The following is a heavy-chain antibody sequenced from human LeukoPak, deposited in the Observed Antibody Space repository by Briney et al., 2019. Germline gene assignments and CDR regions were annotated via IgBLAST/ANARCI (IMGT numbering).Heavy chain of an antibody. V-gene: IGHV4-59*01. CDR3: AREAALWFGEFPDAFDI. D-gene: IGHD3-10*01. J-gene: IGHJ3*02. Sequence: PSETLSLTCTVSGGSISSYYWSWIRQPPGKGLEWIGYIYYSGSTNYNPSLKSRVTISVDTSKNRFSLKLSSVTAADTAVYYCAREAALWFGEFPDAFDIWGQGTMVTVSS. CDR2: IYYSGST. CDR1: GGSISSYY.